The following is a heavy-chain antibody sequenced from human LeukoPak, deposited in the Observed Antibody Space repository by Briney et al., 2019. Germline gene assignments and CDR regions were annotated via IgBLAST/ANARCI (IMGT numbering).Heavy chain of an antibody. Sequence: GGSQRLSCAASGFTFSGSAMHWVRQASGKGLEWVGRIRSKPNSYATAYAASVKGRFTISRDVSKNTAYLQMNSLKTEDTAVYYCTRHTLRYFDWLLSGGDGDYYYGMDVWGQGTTVTVSS. CDR2: IRSKPNSYAT. J-gene: IGHJ6*02. D-gene: IGHD3-9*01. V-gene: IGHV3-73*01. CDR1: GFTFSGSA. CDR3: TRHTLRYFDWLLSGGDGDYYYGMDV.